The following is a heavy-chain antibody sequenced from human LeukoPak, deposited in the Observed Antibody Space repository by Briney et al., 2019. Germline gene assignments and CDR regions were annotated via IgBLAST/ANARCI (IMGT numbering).Heavy chain of an antibody. J-gene: IGHJ4*02. V-gene: IGHV1-2*02. CDR3: ARGYSSSWYFDY. CDR2: INPNSGGT. Sequence: GASVKVSCKASGYTFTGYYMHWVRQAPGQGLEWMGWINPNSGGTNYAQKFQGRVTMTRDTSISTAYMELRSLRSDDTAVYYCARGYSSSWYFDYWGQGTLVTVSS. CDR1: GYTFTGYY. D-gene: IGHD6-13*01.